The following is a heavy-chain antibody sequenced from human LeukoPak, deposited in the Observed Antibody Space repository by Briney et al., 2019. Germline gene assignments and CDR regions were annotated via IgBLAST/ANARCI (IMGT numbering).Heavy chain of an antibody. V-gene: IGHV3-11*01. CDR2: ISSSGSTI. J-gene: IGHJ5*02. CDR3: ARDLSEYCSSTSCYFPWFDP. CDR1: GFTFSDYY. Sequence: GGSLRLSCAASGFTFSDYYMSWIRQAPGKGLEWVSYISSSGSTIYYADSVKGRFTISRDNAKNSLYLQMNSLRAEDTAVYYCARDLSEYCSSTSCYFPWFDPWGQGTLVTVSS. D-gene: IGHD2-2*01.